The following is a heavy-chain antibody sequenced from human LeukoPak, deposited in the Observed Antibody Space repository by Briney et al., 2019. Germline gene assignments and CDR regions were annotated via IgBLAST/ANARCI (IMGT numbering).Heavy chain of an antibody. CDR2: IYYSGSS. D-gene: IGHD3-3*02. Sequence: SETLSLTCSVSGASISSHSYSWGWIRQPPGKGLEWIGNIYYSGSSYYNPSLKSRVTISIDKSKNHLSLNLTSVTAADTAVYFCARGTPTLLPLVIAFRDPFDPWGQGTLVAVSS. CDR1: GASISSHSYS. V-gene: IGHV4-39*07. J-gene: IGHJ5*02. CDR3: ARGTPTLLPLVIAFRDPFDP.